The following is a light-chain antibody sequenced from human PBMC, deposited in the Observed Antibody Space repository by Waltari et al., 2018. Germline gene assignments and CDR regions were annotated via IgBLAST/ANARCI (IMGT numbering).Light chain of an antibody. CDR1: ALAKPQ. V-gene: IGLV3-25*03. Sequence: SNELTQPPSVPVSPGQTAKITCSGEALAKPQAYSYQQKPGQAPVLGIYKDSARPSGIPERFSGSSSGATVTLTISGVQAEDEADYYCQSGDSTTTLYVFGGGTKVTVL. J-gene: IGLJ1*01. CDR2: KDS. CDR3: QSGDSTTTLYV.